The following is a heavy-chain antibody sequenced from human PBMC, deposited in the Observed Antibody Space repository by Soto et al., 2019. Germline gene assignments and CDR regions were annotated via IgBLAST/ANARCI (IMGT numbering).Heavy chain of an antibody. D-gene: IGHD6-19*01. CDR2: ISGSGDST. CDR1: GFTFSSYA. CDR3: AKYWCSSGWHFDY. J-gene: IGHJ4*02. Sequence: GGSLRLSCAASGFTFSSYAMSWVRLAPGKGLEWVSAISGSGDSTYYADSVKGRFTISRDNSKNTLYQQINSLRAEDTAVYYCAKYWCSSGWHFDYWGQGTLVTVAS. V-gene: IGHV3-23*01.